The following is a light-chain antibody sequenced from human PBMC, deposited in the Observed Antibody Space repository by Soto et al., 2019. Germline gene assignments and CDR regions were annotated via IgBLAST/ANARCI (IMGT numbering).Light chain of an antibody. V-gene: IGKV3D-20*01. CDR1: QRVSNNF. CDR2: DAT. Sequence: VVLTQFPGTLSLSPRETATLSCGASQRVSNNFLGWYQQKPGLPPRLLIYDATSRANGIPERFSGRGSGTHFTLTISRLEPEDFAVYYCQQYGSTPWPFGRGTKVEMK. CDR3: QQYGSTPWP. J-gene: IGKJ1*01.